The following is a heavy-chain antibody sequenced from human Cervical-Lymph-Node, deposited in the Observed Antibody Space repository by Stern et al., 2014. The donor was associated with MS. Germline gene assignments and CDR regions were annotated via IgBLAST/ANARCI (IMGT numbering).Heavy chain of an antibody. CDR1: GYTFTRDH. J-gene: IGHJ4*02. D-gene: IGHD6-13*01. CDR3: ARDSTNWCVDY. Sequence: QAQLVQSGAEVKKPGASVKVSCKASGYTFTRDHMHWVRQAPGQGLEWLGIINPSDDGTSYAQKFQGRVTMTRDTSTSTVYMELSSLTSEDTAVYFCARDSTNWCVDYWGQGTLVTVSS. V-gene: IGHV1-46*01. CDR2: INPSDDGT.